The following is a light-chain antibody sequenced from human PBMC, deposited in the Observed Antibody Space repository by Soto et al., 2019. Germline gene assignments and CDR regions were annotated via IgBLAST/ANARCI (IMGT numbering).Light chain of an antibody. CDR1: QTISSW. Sequence: DIQMTQSPSTLSGSVGDRVTITCRASQTISSWLAWYQQKPGKAPKLIIYAAYNLQSGVPSTFSGSGSGTDFTFIISSLQPEDSATYYCQQTYSTPGWTCGQGTKVDIK. CDR3: QQTYSTPGWT. CDR2: AAY. V-gene: IGKV1-39*01. J-gene: IGKJ1*01.